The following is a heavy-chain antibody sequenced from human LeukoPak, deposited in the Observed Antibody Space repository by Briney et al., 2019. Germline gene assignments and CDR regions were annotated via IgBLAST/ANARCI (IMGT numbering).Heavy chain of an antibody. J-gene: IGHJ5*02. V-gene: IGHV3-21*01. Sequence: GGTLRLSWAASGFTFSTYGMSWVRQAPGKGLEWVSSISSSSSYIYYADSVKGRFTISRDNAKNSLYLQMNSLRAEDTAVYYCARVVTTVTNWFDPWGQGTLVTVSS. CDR1: GFTFSTYG. CDR3: ARVVTTVTNWFDP. D-gene: IGHD4-17*01. CDR2: ISSSSSYI.